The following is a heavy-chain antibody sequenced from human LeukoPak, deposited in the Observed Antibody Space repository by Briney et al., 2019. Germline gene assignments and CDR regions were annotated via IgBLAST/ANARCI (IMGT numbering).Heavy chain of an antibody. CDR2: ISGSGGST. J-gene: IGHJ6*03. CDR1: GFTFSSYA. Sequence: GGSLRLSCAASGFTFSSYAMSWVRQAPGKGLEWVSAISGSGGSTYYADSVKGRFTISRDNSKNTLYLQMNSLRAEDTAVYYCARVLESYYYYYMDVWGKGTTVTVSS. CDR3: ARVLESYYYYYMDV. V-gene: IGHV3-23*01. D-gene: IGHD3-3*01.